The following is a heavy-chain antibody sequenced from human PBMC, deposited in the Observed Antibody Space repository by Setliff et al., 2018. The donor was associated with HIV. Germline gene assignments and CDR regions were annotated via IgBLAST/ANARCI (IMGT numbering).Heavy chain of an antibody. V-gene: IGHV4-34*01. J-gene: IGHJ4*02. D-gene: IGHD2-2*01. CDR1: GGSFSGYY. CDR2: IDHSGST. CDR3: AKYGPNCRSITCDEGYYFDS. Sequence: PSETLSLTCAVYGGSFSGYYWSWIRQAPGKGLEWIGEIDHSGSTNYNPSLKGRVTISVDTSKNHFSLRLTSVTAADTALYYCAKYGPNCRSITCDEGYYFDSWGQGALVTSPQ.